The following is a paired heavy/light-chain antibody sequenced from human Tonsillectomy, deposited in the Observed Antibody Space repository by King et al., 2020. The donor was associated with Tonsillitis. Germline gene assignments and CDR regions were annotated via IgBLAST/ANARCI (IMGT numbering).Light chain of an antibody. J-gene: IGLJ2*01. CDR2: VNSDGSH. Sequence: QLVLTQSPSASASLGASVKLTCTVSSGHSSFAIAWHQQQPGKGPRFLMRVNSDGSHMKGDGIPDRFSGSSSGAERYLVITSLQSEDEADYYCQTWTTGIRVFGGGTKLLVL. CDR1: SGHSSFA. CDR3: QTWTTGIRV. V-gene: IGLV4-69*01.
Heavy chain of an antibody. J-gene: IGHJ3*02. D-gene: IGHD2-15*01. V-gene: IGHV6-1*01. Sequence: QIHLRQSGPGLVKPSQTLSLTCDISGDSVSSNRAAWNWIRQSPSRGLEWLGRIQYRSKWYFDYPVSVKSRIAINPDTARNRFSLQLNSVTPEDTAVYFCASEQPDLAAPDFYHTDDAFHIWGQGTMVVVSS. CDR3: ASEQPDLAAPDFYHTDDAFHI. CDR1: GDSVSSNRAA. CDR2: IQYRSKWYF.